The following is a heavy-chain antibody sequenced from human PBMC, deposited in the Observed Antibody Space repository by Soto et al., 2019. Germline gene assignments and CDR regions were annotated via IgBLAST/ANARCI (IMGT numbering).Heavy chain of an antibody. CDR3: ARASVLYYDILTGYNYFDY. Sequence: QVQLQESGPGLVKPSQTLSLTCTVSGGSISSGGYYWSWIRXXXXXXXXXXGYIYYSGSTYYNPSLKSRVTISVDTSKNQFSLKLSSVTAADTAVYYCARASVLYYDILTGYNYFDYWGQGTLVTVSS. CDR2: IYYSGST. J-gene: IGHJ4*02. D-gene: IGHD3-9*01. CDR1: GGSISSGGYY. V-gene: IGHV4-31*03.